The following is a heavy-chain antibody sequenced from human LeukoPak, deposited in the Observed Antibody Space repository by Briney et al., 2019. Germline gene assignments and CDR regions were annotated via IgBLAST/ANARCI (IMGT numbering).Heavy chain of an antibody. D-gene: IGHD6-19*01. V-gene: IGHV3-74*01. J-gene: IGHJ4*02. CDR3: ARNGMAVAPTPWD. CDR2: INTDGSTT. CDR1: GFTFSSYW. Sequence: GGSLRLSCAASGFTFSSYWMHCVCQAPGKGLVWVSRINTDGSTTIYADSVKGRFIVSRDNAKKSLYLQMKSLRAEDTAVYYCARNGMAVAPTPWDWGQGTLVTVSS.